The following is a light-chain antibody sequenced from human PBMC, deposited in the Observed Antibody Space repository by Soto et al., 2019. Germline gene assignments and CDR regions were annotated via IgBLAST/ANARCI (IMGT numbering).Light chain of an antibody. Sequence: QSVLTQPASVSGSPGQSITISCTGTSSDIGSYNLVSWYQHHPGNAPKLMIYEGSKRPSGVSNRFSGSKSGNTASLTISGLQAEDEADYYCSSYTSSSTLYVVFGGGTKLTVL. CDR2: EGS. CDR3: SSYTSSSTLYVV. V-gene: IGLV2-14*02. CDR1: SSDIGSYNL. J-gene: IGLJ2*01.